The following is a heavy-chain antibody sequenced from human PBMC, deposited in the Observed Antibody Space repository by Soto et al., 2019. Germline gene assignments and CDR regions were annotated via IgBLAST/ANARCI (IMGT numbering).Heavy chain of an antibody. CDR1: GGSISSSSYY. V-gene: IGHV4-39*01. CDR2: IYYSGST. J-gene: IGHJ5*02. Sequence: PSETLSLTCTVSGGSISSSSYYWGWIRQPPGKGLEWIGSIYYSGSTYYNPSLKSRVTISVDTSKNQFSLKLSSVTAADTAVYYCARHGDFWSGYRTYNWFDPWGQGTLVTVSS. CDR3: ARHGDFWSGYRTYNWFDP. D-gene: IGHD3-3*01.